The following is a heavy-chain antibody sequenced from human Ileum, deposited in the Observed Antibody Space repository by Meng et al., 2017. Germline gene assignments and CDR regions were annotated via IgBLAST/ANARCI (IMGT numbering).Heavy chain of an antibody. CDR2: ISQESGRT. CDR3: VRNEGYSLGD. Sequence: VQLQGSVPGLVKPSGTLSLTCAVSGDSISRRDWWSWVRQPPGKGLEWIGEISQESGRTNYNPSLKSRVTISLDKSKNQFSLNLNSVTAADTAVYYCVRNEGYSLGDWGQGTLVTVSS. J-gene: IGHJ4*02. D-gene: IGHD2-21*01. V-gene: IGHV4-4*02. CDR1: GDSISRRDW.